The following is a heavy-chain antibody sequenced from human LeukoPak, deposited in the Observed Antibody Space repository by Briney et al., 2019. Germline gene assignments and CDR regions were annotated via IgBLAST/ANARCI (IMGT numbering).Heavy chain of an antibody. V-gene: IGHV3-23*01. Sequence: AGGSLRLSCAASGFTFSSYGMSWVRQAPGKGLEWVSAISGSGGSTYYADSVKGRFTISRDNSKNTLYLQMNSLRAEDTAVYYCAKLLWFGELWGPFDPWGQGTLVTVSS. CDR3: AKLLWFGELWGPFDP. J-gene: IGHJ5*02. CDR2: ISGSGGST. CDR1: GFTFSSYG. D-gene: IGHD3-10*01.